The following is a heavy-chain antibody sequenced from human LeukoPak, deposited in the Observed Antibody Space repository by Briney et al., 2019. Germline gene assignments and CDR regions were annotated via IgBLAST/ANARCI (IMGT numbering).Heavy chain of an antibody. J-gene: IGHJ4*02. V-gene: IGHV3-23*01. CDR2: ISGSGGT. Sequence: PGGSLRFSCAVSGFSFSNYLMSWVRHAPGKGLEWVSAISGSGGTYYADSVKGRFTISRDNSKNTLYLQLSSLRGEDTAAYYCAKDLPRSKSFDYWGQGTLVTVSS. CDR1: GFSFSNYL. CDR3: AKDLPRSKSFDY.